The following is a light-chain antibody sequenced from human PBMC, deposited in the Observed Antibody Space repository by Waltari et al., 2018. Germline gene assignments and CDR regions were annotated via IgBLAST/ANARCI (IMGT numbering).Light chain of an antibody. CDR3: QVWDSSSDHVV. CDR1: TIGSKS. Sequence: SYVLTQPPSVSVAPGKTARITCGGNTIGSKSVHWYQQKPGQAPVLVVQDDSDRPSRIPGRFSGSNTGNTATLTISRVEAGDEADYYCQVWDSSSDHVVFGGGTKLTVL. V-gene: IGLV3-21*03. J-gene: IGLJ2*01. CDR2: DDS.